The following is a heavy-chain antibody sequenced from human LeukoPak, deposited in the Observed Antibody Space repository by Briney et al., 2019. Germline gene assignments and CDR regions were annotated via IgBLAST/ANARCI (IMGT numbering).Heavy chain of an antibody. J-gene: IGHJ4*02. CDR3: ASHPTTYGELDWPFDY. Sequence: GASVKVSCKVSGYTLTELSMHWVRQAPGKGLEWMGGFDPEDGETIYAQKFQGRVTMTEDTSTDTAYMELSSLRSEDTAVYYCASHPTTYGELDWPFDYWGQGTLVTVSS. CDR2: FDPEDGET. V-gene: IGHV1-24*01. CDR1: GYTLTELS. D-gene: IGHD3-10*01.